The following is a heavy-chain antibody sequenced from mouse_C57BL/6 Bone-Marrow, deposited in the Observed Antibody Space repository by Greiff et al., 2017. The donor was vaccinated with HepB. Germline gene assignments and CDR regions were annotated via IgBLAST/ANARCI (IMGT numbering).Heavy chain of an antibody. V-gene: IGHV5-16*01. CDR3: ARDTGGLLD. CDR1: GFTFSDYY. J-gene: IGHJ3*01. CDR2: INYDGSST. D-gene: IGHD1-1*01. Sequence: EVKLVESEGGLVQPGSSMKLSCTASGFTFSDYYMAWVRQVPEKGLEWVANINYDGSSTYYLDSLKSRFIISRDNAKNILYLQMSSLKSEDTATYYCARDTGGLLDWGQGTLVTVSA.